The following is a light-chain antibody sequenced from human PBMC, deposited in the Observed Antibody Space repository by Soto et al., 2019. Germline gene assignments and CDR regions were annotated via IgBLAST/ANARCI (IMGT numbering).Light chain of an antibody. CDR3: QQLNSYPIT. CDR2: DTS. J-gene: IGKJ5*01. Sequence: DIQMTQSPSYVSASVGDRVPITCRASQGVSTWLAWYQQKPGRAPKLLIYDTSTLKSGAPSRFSGSGSGTEFTLTISSLHPEDFATYYCQQLNSYPITFGQGTRLEI. V-gene: IGKV1-12*01. CDR1: QGVSTW.